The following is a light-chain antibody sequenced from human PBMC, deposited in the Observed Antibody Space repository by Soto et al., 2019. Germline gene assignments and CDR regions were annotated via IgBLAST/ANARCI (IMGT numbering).Light chain of an antibody. CDR3: SSYGGSNNLV. J-gene: IGLJ2*01. CDR1: SSNIGRNY. CDR2: SND. V-gene: IGLV1-47*02. Sequence: QPVLTQPPSASGTPGQRVTISCSGSSSNIGRNYVYWYQQLPGSAPKLLIYSNDQRPSGVPDRFSGSKSGTSASLAISGLRSEDEADYYCSSYGGSNNLVFGGGTKLTVL.